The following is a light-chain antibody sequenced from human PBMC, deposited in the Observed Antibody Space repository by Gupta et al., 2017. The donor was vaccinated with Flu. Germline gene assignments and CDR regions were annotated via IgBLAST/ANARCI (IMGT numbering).Light chain of an antibody. V-gene: IGKV1-39*01. CDR1: QSISSY. CDR3: QQRYSTHRALT. Sequence: DIQMTQSPSSLSASVGDRVTITCRASQSISSYLNWYQQKPGKAPKLLIYAASSLQRGGPSRFSGSGSGTDFNLTISSRQPEDFETYYCQQRYSTHRALTFGGGTXVEIK. CDR2: AAS. J-gene: IGKJ4*01.